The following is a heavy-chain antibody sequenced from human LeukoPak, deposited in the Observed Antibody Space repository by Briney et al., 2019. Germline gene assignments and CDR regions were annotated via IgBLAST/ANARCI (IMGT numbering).Heavy chain of an antibody. CDR1: GGSISSSSYY. CDR3: ARRGAAAGRFDY. V-gene: IGHV4-39*01. J-gene: IGHJ4*02. CDR2: IYYSGST. D-gene: IGHD6-13*01. Sequence: SETLSLTCTVSGGSISSSSYYWGWIRQPPGKGLEWIGSIYYSGSTYYNPSLKSRATISVDTSKNQFSLKLSSVTAADTAVYYCARRGAAAGRFDYWGQGTLVTVSS.